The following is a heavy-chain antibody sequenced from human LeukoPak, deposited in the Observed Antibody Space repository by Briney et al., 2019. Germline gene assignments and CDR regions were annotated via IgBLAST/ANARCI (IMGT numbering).Heavy chain of an antibody. CDR2: INPDSGAT. CDR3: ASALNTPRSS. V-gene: IGHV1-2*02. J-gene: IGHJ4*02. CDR1: GYTFTDYY. D-gene: IGHD6-13*01. Sequence: ASVKVSCKASGYTFTDYYKHWVRQAPGQGLEWMGWINPDSGATKYAQKFQGRVTMTTDTTISTAYMELNRLRSDDTAVYYCASALNTPRSSWGQGTLVTASS.